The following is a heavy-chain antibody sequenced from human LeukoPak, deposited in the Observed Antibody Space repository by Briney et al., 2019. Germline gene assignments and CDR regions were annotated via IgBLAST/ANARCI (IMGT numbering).Heavy chain of an antibody. J-gene: IGHJ5*01. Sequence: ASVKVSCKASGYTLTSYGISWLRQAPGQGLEWMGWISAYNGNTNYAQKLQGRVTMTTDTSTSTAYMELRSLTSDDTAVYYCARDPIFGTNCFDSWGQGTLVTVSS. D-gene: IGHD1-7*01. CDR3: ARDPIFGTNCFDS. V-gene: IGHV1-18*01. CDR2: ISAYNGNT. CDR1: GYTLTSYG.